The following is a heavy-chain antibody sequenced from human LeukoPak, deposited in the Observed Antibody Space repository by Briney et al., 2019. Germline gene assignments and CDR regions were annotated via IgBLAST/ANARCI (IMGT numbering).Heavy chain of an antibody. V-gene: IGHV1-18*01. J-gene: IGHJ4*02. D-gene: IGHD3-22*01. Sequence: PSVKVSCKASGYTFTSYGISWVRQAPGQGLEWMGWISAYNGNTNYAQKLQGRVTMTTDTSTSTAYMELRSLRSDDTAVYYCARDFDLSLDYYDSSVPGYWGQGTLVTVSS. CDR1: GYTFTSYG. CDR2: ISAYNGNT. CDR3: ARDFDLSLDYYDSSVPGY.